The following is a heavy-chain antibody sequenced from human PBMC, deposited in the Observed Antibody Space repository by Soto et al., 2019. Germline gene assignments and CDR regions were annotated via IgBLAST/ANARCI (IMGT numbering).Heavy chain of an antibody. CDR2: IIPIFGTA. Sequence: QVQLVQSGAEVKKPGSSXKVXXXASGGTFSSYAISWVRQAPGQGLEWMGGIIPIFGTANYAQKFQGRVTITADESTSTAYMELSSLRSEDTAVYYCARAVXXXXVXXXXXXYGMDVWGQGTTVTVSS. D-gene: IGHD2-15*01. CDR1: GGTFSSYA. CDR3: ARAVXXXXVXXXXXXYGMDV. J-gene: IGHJ6*02. V-gene: IGHV1-69*12.